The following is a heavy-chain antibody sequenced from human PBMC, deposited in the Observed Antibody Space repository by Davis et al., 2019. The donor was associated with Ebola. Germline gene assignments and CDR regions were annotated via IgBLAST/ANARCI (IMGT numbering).Heavy chain of an antibody. D-gene: IGHD2-2*01. CDR1: GFTFSSYS. V-gene: IGHV3-48*02. J-gene: IGHJ5*02. CDR3: ARTGIVVVPAELRFDP. Sequence: PGGSLRLSCAASGFTFSSYSMNWVHQAPGKGLEWVSYISSSSSTIYYADSVKGRFTISRDNAKNSLYLQMNSLRDEDTAVYYCARTGIVVVPAELRFDPWGQGTLVTVSS. CDR2: ISSSSSTI.